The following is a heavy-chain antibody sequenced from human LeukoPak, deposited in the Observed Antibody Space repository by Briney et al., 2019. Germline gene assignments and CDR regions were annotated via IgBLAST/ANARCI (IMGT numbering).Heavy chain of an antibody. CDR3: AKGGGYEAQYYYYYLDV. D-gene: IGHD5-12*01. V-gene: IGHV3-48*03. CDR1: GFTFSSYE. Sequence: QPGGSLRLSCAASGFTFSSYEMNWVRQAPGKGLEWVSYISSGSTIYYADSVKGRFTISRDNSKNTLYLQMKSLRAEDTAVYYCAKGGGYEAQYYYYYLDVWGKGTTVTISS. CDR2: ISSGSTI. J-gene: IGHJ6*03.